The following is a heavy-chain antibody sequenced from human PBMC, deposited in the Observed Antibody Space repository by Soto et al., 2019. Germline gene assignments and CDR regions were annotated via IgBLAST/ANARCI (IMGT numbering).Heavy chain of an antibody. V-gene: IGHV3-48*01. J-gene: IGHJ6*02. D-gene: IGHD6-19*01. Sequence: EVQLVESGGGLVQPGGSLRLSCAASGFTFSSYSMNWVRQAPGKGLQWVSYITSSSSTIYYADSVKGRFTISRDNAKNSLYLQMNSLRAEDTAVYYCARTGAGYYYGMDVWGQGNTVTVSS. CDR1: GFTFSSYS. CDR2: ITSSSSTI. CDR3: ARTGAGYYYGMDV.